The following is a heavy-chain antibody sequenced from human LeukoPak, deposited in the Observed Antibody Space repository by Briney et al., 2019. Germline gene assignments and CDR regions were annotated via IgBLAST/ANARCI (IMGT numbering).Heavy chain of an antibody. CDR3: ASAGPYSTNDAFDI. CDR1: GGTFSNYA. Sequence: GSSVKVSCKASGGTFSNYAISWVRQTPGQGLEWMGGIIPIFGTANYAQKFQGRVTITADESTSTAYMELSGLRSEDTAVYYCASAGPYSTNDAFDIWGQGTMVTVSS. CDR2: IIPIFGTA. D-gene: IGHD6-13*01. V-gene: IGHV1-69*01. J-gene: IGHJ3*02.